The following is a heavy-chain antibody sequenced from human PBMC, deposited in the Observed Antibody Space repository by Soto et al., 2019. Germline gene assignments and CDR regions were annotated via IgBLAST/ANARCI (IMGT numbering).Heavy chain of an antibody. CDR1: GGSFSGYY. Sequence: QVQLQQWGAGLLKPSETLSLTCAVYGGSFSGYYWSWIRQPPGKGLEWIGEINHSGSTNYNPSLTSRVTISVDTSKNQFSLKLSSVTAADTAVYYCARVIQYWFDPWGQGTLVTVSS. CDR3: ARVIQYWFDP. D-gene: IGHD2-21*01. V-gene: IGHV4-34*01. J-gene: IGHJ5*02. CDR2: INHSGST.